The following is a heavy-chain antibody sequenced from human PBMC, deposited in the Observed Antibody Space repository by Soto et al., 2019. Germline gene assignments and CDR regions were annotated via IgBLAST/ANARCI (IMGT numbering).Heavy chain of an antibody. CDR2: ISGNGGST. CDR3: ARRGYGLYFDY. Sequence: EVQLVESGGGLVQPGGSLRLSCAASGFTFNSYAMHWVRQAPGKGLEYVSAISGNGGSTYYANSVKGRFTISRDNSKNTLYLQMGSLRAEEMAVYYCARRGYGLYFDYWGQGTLVTVSS. J-gene: IGHJ4*02. CDR1: GFTFNSYA. D-gene: IGHD3-10*01. V-gene: IGHV3-64*01.